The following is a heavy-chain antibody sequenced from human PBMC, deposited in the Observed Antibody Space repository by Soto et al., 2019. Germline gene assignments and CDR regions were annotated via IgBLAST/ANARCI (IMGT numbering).Heavy chain of an antibody. CDR2: ISGSGGST. CDR1: GFTFSSYA. J-gene: IGHJ3*02. CDR3: AKEEIVVVPAAPGGAFDI. Sequence: PGGSLRLSCAASGFTFSSYAMSWVRQAPGKGLERVSAISGSGGSTYYADSVKGRFTISRDNSKNTLYLQMNSLRAEDTAVYYCAKEEIVVVPAAPGGAFDIWGQGTMVTVSS. D-gene: IGHD2-2*01. V-gene: IGHV3-23*01.